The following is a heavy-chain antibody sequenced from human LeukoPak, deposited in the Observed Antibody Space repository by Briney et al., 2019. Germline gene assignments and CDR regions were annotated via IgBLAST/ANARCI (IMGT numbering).Heavy chain of an antibody. CDR2: ISSSSSYI. V-gene: IGHV3-21*01. CDR1: GFTFSDYA. D-gene: IGHD3-3*01. CDR3: ARRGTYYDFWSGPDY. Sequence: GGSLRLSCAASGFTFSDYAMNWVRQAPGKGLEWVSSISSSSSYIYYADSVKGRFTISRDNAKDSLYLQTSSLRAEDTAVYYCARRGTYYDFWSGPDYWGQGTLVTVSS. J-gene: IGHJ4*02.